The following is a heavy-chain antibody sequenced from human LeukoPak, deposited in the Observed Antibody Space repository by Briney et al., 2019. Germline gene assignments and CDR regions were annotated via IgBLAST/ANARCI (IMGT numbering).Heavy chain of an antibody. D-gene: IGHD3-22*01. Sequence: ASVKVSCKASGYTFTGYYMHWVRQAPGQGLEWMGWINPNSGGTNYAQKFQGRVTMTRGTSISTAYMELSRLRSDDTAVYYCARYSSGYYCIDYWGQGTLVTVSS. CDR3: ARYSSGYYCIDY. CDR1: GYTFTGYY. CDR2: INPNSGGT. J-gene: IGHJ4*02. V-gene: IGHV1-2*02.